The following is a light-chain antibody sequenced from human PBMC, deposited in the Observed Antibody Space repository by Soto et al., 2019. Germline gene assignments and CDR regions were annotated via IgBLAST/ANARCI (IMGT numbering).Light chain of an antibody. V-gene: IGKV3-15*01. CDR3: QQYNNWPPWT. J-gene: IGKJ1*01. Sequence: EIVMTQSPATLSVSPGERATLSCRASQSVSSKLAWYQQKPGQAPRLLIYDASTRATGIPARFSGSGFGTEFTLTISSLQSEDFAVYYCQQYNNWPPWTFGQGTKVDIK. CDR1: QSVSSK. CDR2: DAS.